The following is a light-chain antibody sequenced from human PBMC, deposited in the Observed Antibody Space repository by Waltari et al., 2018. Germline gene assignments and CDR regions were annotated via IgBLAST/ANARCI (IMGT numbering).Light chain of an antibody. CDR1: SSDIGNYDY. V-gene: IGLV2-8*01. CDR3: SSYAGNNDFV. Sequence: QSALTQPPSASGSPGQSVTISCTGTSSDIGNYDYVSWFQYHPGKAPKLMIYEATKRPSGVPDRFSGSKSGNTASLTISGLQADDEADYYCSSYAGNNDFVFGTGTKVTVL. J-gene: IGLJ1*01. CDR2: EAT.